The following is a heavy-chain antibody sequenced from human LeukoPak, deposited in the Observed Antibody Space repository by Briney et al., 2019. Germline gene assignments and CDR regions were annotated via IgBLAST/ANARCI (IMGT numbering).Heavy chain of an antibody. CDR1: GGTFSSYA. CDR2: IIPIFGTA. D-gene: IGHD3-22*01. V-gene: IGHV1-69*05. J-gene: IGHJ4*02. CDR3: ARDKQDDSSGYKNLALDY. Sequence: SVKVSCKASGGTFSSYAISWVRQAPGQGLEWMGRIIPIFGTANYAQKFQGRVTTTTDESTSTAYMELSSLRSEDTAVYYCARDKQDDSSGYKNLALDYWGQGTLVTVSS.